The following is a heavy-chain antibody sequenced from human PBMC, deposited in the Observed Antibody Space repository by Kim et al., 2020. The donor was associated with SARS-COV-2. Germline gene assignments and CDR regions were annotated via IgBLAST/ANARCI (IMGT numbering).Heavy chain of an antibody. CDR3: ATGSPFGVGWFDP. V-gene: IGHV1-24*01. Sequence: IYAQKFQGRVTLTEETSTDTAYMELSSLRSEDTAVYYCATGSPFGVGWFDPWGQGTLVTVSS. D-gene: IGHD3-3*01. J-gene: IGHJ5*02.